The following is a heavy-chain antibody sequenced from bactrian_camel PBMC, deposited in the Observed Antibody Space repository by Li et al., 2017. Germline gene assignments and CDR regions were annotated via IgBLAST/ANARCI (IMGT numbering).Heavy chain of an antibody. CDR1: GYRLDSNK. D-gene: IGHD2*01. Sequence: HVQLVESGGDSVPAGGSLRLSCQFSGYRLDSNKLCMGWFRQSPGQKRERVAQLFRDLSTIYDEPVKGRFTITKDDAKNTLYLDMKNLKTEDTAMYYCSADENCSGGPIWYKYKGQGTQVTVS. CDR2: LFRDLST. V-gene: IGHV3S53*01. J-gene: IGHJ4*01.